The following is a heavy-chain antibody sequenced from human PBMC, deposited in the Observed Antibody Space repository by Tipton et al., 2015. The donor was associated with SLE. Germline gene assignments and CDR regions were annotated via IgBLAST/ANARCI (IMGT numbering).Heavy chain of an antibody. J-gene: IGHJ5*02. CDR2: IYYSGDT. D-gene: IGHD1-1*01. CDR1: GGSISGHY. CDR3: ARGLDTTVLFNWFDP. Sequence: TLSLTCTVSGGSISGHYWSWIRQPPGKALEWIGYIYYSGDTNYNPSLKSRVTISVDTSKNQFSLKLRSVTAADTALYYCARGLDTTVLFNWFDPWGQGTPVTVSS. V-gene: IGHV4-59*11.